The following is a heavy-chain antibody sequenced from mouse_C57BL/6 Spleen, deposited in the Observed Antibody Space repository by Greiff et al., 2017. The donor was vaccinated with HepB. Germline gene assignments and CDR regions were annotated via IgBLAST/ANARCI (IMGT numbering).Heavy chain of an antibody. CDR2: INYDGSST. CDR3: AREGGGYYGYFDY. J-gene: IGHJ2*01. Sequence: EVMLVESEGGLVQPGSSMKLSCTASGFTFSDYYMAWVRQVPEKGLEWVANINYDGSSTYYLDSLKSRFIISRDNAKNILYLQMSSLKSEDTATYYCAREGGGYYGYFDYWGQGTTLTVSS. V-gene: IGHV5-16*01. CDR1: GFTFSDYY. D-gene: IGHD1-1*01.